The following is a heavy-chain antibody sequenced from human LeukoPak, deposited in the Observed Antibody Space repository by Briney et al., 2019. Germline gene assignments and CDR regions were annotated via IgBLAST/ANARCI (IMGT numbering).Heavy chain of an antibody. D-gene: IGHD3-16*01. CDR1: GGSFSAFF. CDR3: ARVTRGRDGHDWFDP. V-gene: IGHV4-34*01. Sequence: PSETLSLTCAVSGGSFSAFFWRWIRQPPGKGLEWIGDVGHSGSADYNPSLKSRVTVSADPSKTQFSLNLWSVTAADTAVYYCARVTRGRDGHDWFDPWGQGILVTVSS. CDR2: VGHSGSA. J-gene: IGHJ5*02.